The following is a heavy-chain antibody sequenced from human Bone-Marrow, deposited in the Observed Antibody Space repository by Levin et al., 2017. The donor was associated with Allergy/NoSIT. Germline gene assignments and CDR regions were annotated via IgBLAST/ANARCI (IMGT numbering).Heavy chain of an antibody. D-gene: IGHD2-8*02. CDR1: GFTFTSYW. CDR3: ARDGPVGYFYARTGYFDN. Sequence: GGSLRLSCAASGFTFTSYWINWLRQAPGKGLEWVANMKQDGTEKYYADSVKGRFTISRDNAKNSLYLQMNSLRAEDTAVYYCARDGPVGYFYARTGYFDNWGPGTLVTVSS. CDR2: MKQDGTEK. J-gene: IGHJ4*02. V-gene: IGHV3-7*01.